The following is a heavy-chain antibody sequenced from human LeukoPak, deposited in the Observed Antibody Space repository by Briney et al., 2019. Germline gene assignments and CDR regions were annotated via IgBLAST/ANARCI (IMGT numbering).Heavy chain of an antibody. Sequence: GRSLRLSCAASGFTFSTSGMHWVRQAPGKGLEWVAVIWFDGSNKHYADSVKGRFSISRDNSENTLYLQMNSLRAEDTAVYYCARDLGYCTNGVCHTRFDYWGQGTLVAVSS. CDR1: GFTFSTSG. D-gene: IGHD2-8*01. CDR3: ARDLGYCTNGVCHTRFDY. CDR2: IWFDGSNK. V-gene: IGHV3-33*01. J-gene: IGHJ4*02.